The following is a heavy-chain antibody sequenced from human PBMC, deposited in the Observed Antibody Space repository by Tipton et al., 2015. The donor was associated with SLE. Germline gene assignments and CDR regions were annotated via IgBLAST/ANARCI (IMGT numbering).Heavy chain of an antibody. CDR3: ARGGSYSGHDY. CDR2: LHYSGRS. D-gene: IGHD1-26*01. J-gene: IGHJ4*02. V-gene: IGHV4-31*03. Sequence: TLSLTCTVSGDSITSGGYDWSWIRQHPGKGLEWIGRLHYSGRSYYSPSLKSRVTISLDTSRTQFSLKLTSVTAADTAVYYCARGGSYSGHDYWGQGTLVTVSS. CDR1: GDSITSGGYD.